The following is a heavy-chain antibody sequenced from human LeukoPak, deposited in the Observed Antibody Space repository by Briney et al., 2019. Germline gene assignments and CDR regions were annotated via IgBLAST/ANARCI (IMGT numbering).Heavy chain of an antibody. CDR3: AKGTHYYDSSGYLFYFDY. Sequence: GGSLRLSCAASGFTFSSYAMSWVRQAPGKGLEWVSAISGSGGSTYYADSVKGRFTISRDNSKNTLYLQMNSLRAEDTAVYYCAKGTHYYDSSGYLFYFDYWGQGTLVTVSS. D-gene: IGHD3-22*01. J-gene: IGHJ4*02. CDR1: GFTFSSYA. V-gene: IGHV3-23*01. CDR2: ISGSGGST.